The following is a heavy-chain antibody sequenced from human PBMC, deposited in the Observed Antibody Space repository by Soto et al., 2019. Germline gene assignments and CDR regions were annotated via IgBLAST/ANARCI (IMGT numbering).Heavy chain of an antibody. J-gene: IGHJ6*02. Sequence: QVQVVESGGGVVQPGRSLRLSCAVSGYTFRAYAMHWVRQAPGKGLEWVATISYDGSIKYYADSVRGRFAISRDNPENTLYLHMDSLRADDTAVYYCAKDRAPGYGDYAHVSLSFVMSVWGQGTTVTVSS. CDR1: GYTFRAYA. CDR2: ISYDGSIK. D-gene: IGHD4-17*01. V-gene: IGHV3-30*18. CDR3: AKDRAPGYGDYAHVSLSFVMSV.